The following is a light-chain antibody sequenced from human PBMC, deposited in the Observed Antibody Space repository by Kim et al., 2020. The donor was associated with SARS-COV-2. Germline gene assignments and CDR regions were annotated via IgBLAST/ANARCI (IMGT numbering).Light chain of an antibody. Sequence: RGVPSNFSGSGSGTDFSLTINSLRPEDFATYYCQQYDTYPFTFGPGNKVDIK. CDR3: QQYDTYPFT. J-gene: IGKJ3*01. V-gene: IGKV1-16*02.